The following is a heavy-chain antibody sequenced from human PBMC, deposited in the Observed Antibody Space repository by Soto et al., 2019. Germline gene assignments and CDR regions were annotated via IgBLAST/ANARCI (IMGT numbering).Heavy chain of an antibody. CDR2: IKQDGSEK. D-gene: IGHD2-2*01. J-gene: IGHJ6*02. Sequence: EEQLVESGGGLVQPGGSLRLSCAASGFTFSTYWMSWVRQAPGKGLEWVANIKQDGSEKYYVDSVKGRFTISRDNAKNSLYLQMNSLRAEDTAVYYCARDPNIVVVPAATYYYYGMDVWGQGTTVTVSS. V-gene: IGHV3-7*04. CDR3: ARDPNIVVVPAATYYYYGMDV. CDR1: GFTFSTYW.